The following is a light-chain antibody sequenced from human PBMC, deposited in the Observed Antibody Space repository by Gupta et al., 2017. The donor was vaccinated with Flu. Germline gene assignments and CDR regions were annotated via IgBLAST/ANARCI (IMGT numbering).Light chain of an antibody. J-gene: IGKJ2*01. CDR1: QDISNY. V-gene: IGKV1-33*01. Sequence: DIQMTQSPSSLSASVGDRVTITCQASQDISNYLNWYQQKPGKAPKLLIYDASNLETGVPSRFSGSGSGTDFTFTISSLQPEDIATYYCQQDDNPVTFGQGTKLEIK. CDR2: DAS. CDR3: QQDDNPVT.